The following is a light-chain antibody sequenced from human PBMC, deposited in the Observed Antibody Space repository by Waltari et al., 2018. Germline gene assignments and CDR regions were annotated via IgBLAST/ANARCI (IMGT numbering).Light chain of an antibody. CDR3: QQYDKWPLT. V-gene: IGKV3-15*01. Sequence: EIVMTQSPATMSVSPGERATLSCRASQRVSSNLAWYQQKPGQAPRLLIYDASTRATAIPARFSGSGSGTEFTLTINSLQSEDFAIYSCQQYDKWPLTFGGGTKVEIK. J-gene: IGKJ4*01. CDR2: DAS. CDR1: QRVSSN.